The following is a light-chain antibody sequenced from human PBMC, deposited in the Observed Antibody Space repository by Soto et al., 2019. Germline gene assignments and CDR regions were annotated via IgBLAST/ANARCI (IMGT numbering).Light chain of an antibody. CDR1: QGISNW. CDR2: AAS. V-gene: IGKV1D-16*01. Sequence: DLQMTQSPSSVSASVGDRVSITCRASQGISNWLAWYQQKPGRAPKLLIYAASSLQSGVSSRFSGSGSGTEFTLTISSLQPDEFATYYCQHYNSYSEAFGQGTKVELK. CDR3: QHYNSYSEA. J-gene: IGKJ1*01.